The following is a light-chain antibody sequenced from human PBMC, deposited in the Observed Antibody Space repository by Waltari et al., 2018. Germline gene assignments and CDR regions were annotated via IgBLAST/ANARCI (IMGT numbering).Light chain of an antibody. CDR3: SSVTSSNTGV. V-gene: IGLV2-14*01. CDR1: SSDVGGYNY. Sequence: QSALTQPASVSGSPGQSITISCTGTSSDVGGYNYVSWYQQHPGKAPKHMSYDVSARPSGVSQLFSGSKSGNTASLSISGSQSETEATYDSSSVTSSNTGVFDGGPKLPVL. CDR2: DVS. J-gene: IGLJ3*02.